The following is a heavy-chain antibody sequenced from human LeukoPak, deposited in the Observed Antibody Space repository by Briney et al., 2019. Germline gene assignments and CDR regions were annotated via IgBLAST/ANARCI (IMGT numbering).Heavy chain of an antibody. J-gene: IGHJ3*02. CDR2: ITGSGAGGT. V-gene: IGHV3-23*01. CDR1: GFTFRSHA. Sequence: GGSLRLSCGASGFTFRSHAMNWVRQAPGKGLEWVSAITGSGAGGTDYADSVKGRFTISRDNSKNTVYLEMNSLRAEDTAVYYCAKSQQLELFFGPDAFDIWGQGTMATVSS. D-gene: IGHD1-1*01. CDR3: AKSQQLELFFGPDAFDI.